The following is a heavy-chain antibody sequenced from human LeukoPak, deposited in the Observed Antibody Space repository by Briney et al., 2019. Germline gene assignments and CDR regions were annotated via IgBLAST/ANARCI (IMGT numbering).Heavy chain of an antibody. CDR2: ISSSSSYI. D-gene: IGHD2-8*01. Sequence: PGGSLRLSCAASGFTFSSYSMNWVRQAPGKGLEWVSSISSSSSYIYYADSVKGRFTISRDNSKNTLYLQMNSLRAEDTAVYYCARVFVLMVYASSPAVDYWGQGTLVTVSS. V-gene: IGHV3-21*01. CDR1: GFTFSSYS. J-gene: IGHJ4*02. CDR3: ARVFVLMVYASSPAVDY.